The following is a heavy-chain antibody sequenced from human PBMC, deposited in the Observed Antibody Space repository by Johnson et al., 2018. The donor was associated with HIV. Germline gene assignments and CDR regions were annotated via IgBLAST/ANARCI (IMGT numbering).Heavy chain of an antibody. CDR1: GFTFDDYA. CDR2: ISWNSGSI. V-gene: IGHV3-9*01. J-gene: IGHJ3*02. Sequence: VQLVESGGGLVQPGRSLRLSCAASGFTFDDYAMHWVRQAPGKGLEWVSGISWNSGSIGYADSVKGRFTISRDNSKNTLYLRMNSLRVEDTAVYYCAKERGKRWLHPRDAFDIWGQGTMVTVSS. D-gene: IGHD5-24*01. CDR3: AKERGKRWLHPRDAFDI.